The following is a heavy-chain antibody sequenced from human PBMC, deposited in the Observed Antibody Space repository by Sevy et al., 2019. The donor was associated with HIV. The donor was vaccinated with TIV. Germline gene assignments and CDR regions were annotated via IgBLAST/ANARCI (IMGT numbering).Heavy chain of an antibody. CDR1: GGSISSYY. J-gene: IGHJ4*02. D-gene: IGHD6-13*01. Sequence: SETLSLTCTVSGGSISSYYWSWIRQPPGKGLEWIGYIHYSGSTNYNPSLKSRVTISVDTSKNPFSLKLSSVTAADTAVYYCARERQLVLDYWGQGTLVTVSS. V-gene: IGHV4-59*01. CDR3: ARERQLVLDY. CDR2: IHYSGST.